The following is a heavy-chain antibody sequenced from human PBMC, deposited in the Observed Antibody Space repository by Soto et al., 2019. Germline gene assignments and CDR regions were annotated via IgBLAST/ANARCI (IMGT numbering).Heavy chain of an antibody. Sequence: GASVKVSCKASGYTFTNYDINWVRQATGQGLEWMGWMNPNSGNTEYAQKFQGRVTMTRNTSISTAYMELSSLRSEDTAVYYCARGSFGELFDAFDIWGQGTMVTVSS. D-gene: IGHD3-10*01. CDR1: GYTFTNYD. CDR3: ARGSFGELFDAFDI. CDR2: MNPNSGNT. V-gene: IGHV1-8*01. J-gene: IGHJ3*02.